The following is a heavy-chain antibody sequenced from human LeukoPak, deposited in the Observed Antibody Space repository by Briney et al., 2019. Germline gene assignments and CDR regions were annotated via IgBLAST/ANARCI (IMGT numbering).Heavy chain of an antibody. CDR2: MYFSRST. J-gene: IGHJ2*01. CDR3: ARVQSSWAYWYFDL. V-gene: IGHV4-39*07. D-gene: IGHD2-15*01. CDR1: GGSISSSDSY. Sequence: SETLSLTCTVSGGSISSSDSYWGWIRQPPGKGLEWIVTMYFSRSTYYNPSLKSRLSISIDTSKNQFSLNLSSVTAADTAVYYCARVQSSWAYWYFDLWGRGTLVTVSS.